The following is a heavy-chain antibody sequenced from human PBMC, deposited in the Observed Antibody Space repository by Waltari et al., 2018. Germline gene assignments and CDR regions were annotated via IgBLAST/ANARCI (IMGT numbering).Heavy chain of an antibody. V-gene: IGHV1-18*01. CDR3: ARDLATSGQSYFTY. CDR2: ISVYNGNT. J-gene: IGHJ4*02. D-gene: IGHD6-13*01. CDR1: GYIFSNYG. Sequence: QVQLVQSGPEVQKPGASVKVSCKASGYIFSNYGISWVRQAPGQGLEWMGWISVYNGNTNYARKIQGRVTMTTDTSTSTAYMEVRGLRSDDTAVYYCARDLATSGQSYFTYWGQGTLVTVSS.